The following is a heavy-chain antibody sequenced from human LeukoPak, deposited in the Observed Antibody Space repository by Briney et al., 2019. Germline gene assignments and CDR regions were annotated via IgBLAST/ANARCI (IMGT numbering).Heavy chain of an antibody. CDR3: ARGTRIAAAGALYYYYGMDV. Sequence: SETLSLTCTVSGASMRSYYWSWIRQPPGKGLEWIGYIYHDGSTTYNPSLKSRVTISVDTSKNQFSLKLSSVTAADTAVYYCARGTRIAAAGALYYYYGMDVWGQGTTVTVSS. J-gene: IGHJ6*02. D-gene: IGHD6-13*01. V-gene: IGHV4-59*01. CDR2: IYHDGST. CDR1: GASMRSYY.